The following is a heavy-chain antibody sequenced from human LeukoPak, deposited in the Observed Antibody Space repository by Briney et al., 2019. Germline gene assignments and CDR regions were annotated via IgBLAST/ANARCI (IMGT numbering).Heavy chain of an antibody. CDR1: GYTFTGYY. Sequence: AASVKVSCKASGYTFTGYYMHWVRQAPGQGLEWMGRINPNSGGTNYAQKFQGRVTMTRDTSISTAYMELSRLRSDDTAVYSCARDYYGSGSYLYWGQGTLVTVSS. V-gene: IGHV1-2*06. CDR2: INPNSGGT. CDR3: ARDYYGSGSYLY. J-gene: IGHJ4*02. D-gene: IGHD3-10*01.